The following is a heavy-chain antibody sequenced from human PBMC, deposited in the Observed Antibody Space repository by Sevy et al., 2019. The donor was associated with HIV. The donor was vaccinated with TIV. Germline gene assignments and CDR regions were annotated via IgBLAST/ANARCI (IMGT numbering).Heavy chain of an antibody. CDR2: IVLGNGRT. CDR3: ARGWGPTVTNFDY. Sequence: ASVNVSCKASASIFTYYALHWVRQAPGQRLEWMGWIVLGNGRTKYSKAFQGRVTFTRDRSARIAYMGLSSLRSEDTAVYYCARGWGPTVTNFDYWGQGSLVTVSS. J-gene: IGHJ4*02. V-gene: IGHV1-3*01. D-gene: IGHD4-17*01. CDR1: ASIFTYYA.